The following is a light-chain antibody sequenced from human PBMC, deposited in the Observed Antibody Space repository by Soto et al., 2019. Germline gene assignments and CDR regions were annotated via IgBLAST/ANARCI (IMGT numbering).Light chain of an antibody. V-gene: IGKV1-5*01. CDR3: QQYNSYTFT. CDR1: QSISNC. J-gene: IGKJ4*02. CDR2: DAS. Sequence: DIHMTQSPSALTVSIDDRLTITCRASQSISNCLAWYQQKPGKAPNLLIYDASNLQSGVPARFSGSGFGTDFTLTISSLQTDDFAAYCCQQYNSYTFTFGEGTKVDIK.